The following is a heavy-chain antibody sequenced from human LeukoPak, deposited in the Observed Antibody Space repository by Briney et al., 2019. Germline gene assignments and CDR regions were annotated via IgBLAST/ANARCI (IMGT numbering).Heavy chain of an antibody. D-gene: IGHD5-24*01. CDR2: IWYDGSNK. CDR1: GFTFSSYG. CDR3: ARSLSRGLQSGGAFHYFDY. V-gene: IGHV3-33*01. Sequence: PGGSLRLSCAASGFTFSSYGMHWVRQAPGKGLEWVAVIWYDGSNKYYADSVKGRFTISRDNSKNTLYLQMNSLRAEDTAVYYCARSLSRGLQSGGAFHYFDYWGQGTLVTVSS. J-gene: IGHJ4*02.